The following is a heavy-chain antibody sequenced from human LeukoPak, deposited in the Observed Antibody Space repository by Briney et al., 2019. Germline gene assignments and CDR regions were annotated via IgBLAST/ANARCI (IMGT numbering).Heavy chain of an antibody. CDR2: IYSGGST. Sequence: GGSLRLSCAASGFTVSSNYMSWVRQAPGKGLEWVSVIYSGGSTYYADSVKGRFTISRDNSKNTLYLQMNSLRAADTAVYYCARSIVGATGYGIFDYWGQGTLVTVSS. V-gene: IGHV3-53*01. CDR1: GFTVSSNY. J-gene: IGHJ4*02. CDR3: ARSIVGATGYGIFDY. D-gene: IGHD1-26*01.